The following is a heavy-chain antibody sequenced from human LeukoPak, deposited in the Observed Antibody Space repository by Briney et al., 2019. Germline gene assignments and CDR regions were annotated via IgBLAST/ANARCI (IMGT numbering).Heavy chain of an antibody. CDR3: AREAVAVAGFFDY. J-gene: IGHJ4*02. D-gene: IGHD6-19*01. Sequence: GGSLRLSCAASGFTFSSYWMNWARQAPGKGLEWVASINHNGNVNYYVDSVKGRFTISRDNAKNSLYLQMSNLRAEDTAVYYCAREAVAVAGFFDYWGQGTLVTVSS. CDR1: GFTFSSYW. CDR2: INHNGNVN. V-gene: IGHV3-7*03.